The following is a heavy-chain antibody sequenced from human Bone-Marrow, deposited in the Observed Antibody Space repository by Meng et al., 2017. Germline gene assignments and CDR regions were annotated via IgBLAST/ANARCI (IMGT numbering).Heavy chain of an antibody. J-gene: IGHJ4*02. CDR1: GYIFTSYD. CDR3: ARYAATMASFDY. CDR2: MSPNSGNT. V-gene: IGHV1-8*03. Sequence: ASAKVSCKASGYIFTSYDINWVRQATGQGLEWMGWMSPNSGNTGYAQKFQGRVTITRNTSINTAYMELSSLRSEDTAVYYCARYAATMASFDYWGQGTLVTVSS. D-gene: IGHD6-25*01.